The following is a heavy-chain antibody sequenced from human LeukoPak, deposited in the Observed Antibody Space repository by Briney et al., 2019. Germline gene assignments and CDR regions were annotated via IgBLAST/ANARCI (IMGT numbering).Heavy chain of an antibody. Sequence: GESLKISCKGFGYSFTSYWIGWVRQMPGKGLEWMGIIYPGDSDTRYSPSFQGQVTISADKSISTAYLQWSSLKASDTAMYYCARHRGVVVITTSPDFDYWGQGTLVTVSS. V-gene: IGHV5-51*01. J-gene: IGHJ4*02. CDR2: IYPGDSDT. CDR3: ARHRGVVVITTSPDFDY. D-gene: IGHD3-22*01. CDR1: GYSFTSYW.